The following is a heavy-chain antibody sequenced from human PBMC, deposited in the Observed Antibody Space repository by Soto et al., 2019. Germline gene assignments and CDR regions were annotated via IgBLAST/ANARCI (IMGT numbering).Heavy chain of an antibody. D-gene: IGHD6-6*01. CDR1: GYTFISSE. Sequence: QVQLVQSGAEVKKPGASVKVSCKASGYTFISSEIVWVRQATGQGLEWVGLLNPNNGYTESAGKFQGRVTMTRDISINTAYLELSGLASEDTAVYYCAKKHSGSSLAYWGQGSLVTVSS. CDR2: LNPNNGYT. V-gene: IGHV1-8*01. J-gene: IGHJ4*02. CDR3: AKKHSGSSLAY.